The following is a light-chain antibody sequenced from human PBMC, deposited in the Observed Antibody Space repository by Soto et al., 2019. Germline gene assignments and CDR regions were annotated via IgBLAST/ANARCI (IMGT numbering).Light chain of an antibody. CDR3: QQYNNWPPLT. CDR2: GAS. Sequence: EIVMTQSPATLSVSPGERATLSCRASQSVSGKLAWYQQNPGQAPRLIIYGASTRDTGIPARFSGSGSGTEFTLTISSLQSEDFAVYYCQQYNNWPPLTFGQGTKVEIK. J-gene: IGKJ1*01. V-gene: IGKV3-15*01. CDR1: QSVSGK.